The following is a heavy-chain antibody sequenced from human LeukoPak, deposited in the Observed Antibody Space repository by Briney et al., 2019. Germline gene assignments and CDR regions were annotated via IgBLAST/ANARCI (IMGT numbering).Heavy chain of an antibody. D-gene: IGHD4-17*01. J-gene: IGHJ4*02. CDR2: INSDGSST. Sequence: GGSLRLSCAASGFTFSSYWMHWVRQAPGKGLVWVSRINSDGSSTSYTDSVKGRFTISRDNAKNSLYLQLNSLRDEDTAVYYCVREGPGDAIDYWGQGTLVTVSS. CDR3: VREGPGDAIDY. V-gene: IGHV3-74*01. CDR1: GFTFSSYW.